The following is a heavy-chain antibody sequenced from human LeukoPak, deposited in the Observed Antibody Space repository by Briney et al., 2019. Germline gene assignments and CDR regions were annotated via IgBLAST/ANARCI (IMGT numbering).Heavy chain of an antibody. CDR1: GGSISSSSYY. CDR2: IYYSGST. V-gene: IGHV4-39*01. D-gene: IGHD1-20*01. CDR3: ARLTFYYYMDV. J-gene: IGHJ6*03. Sequence: SETLSLTCTVSGGSISSSSYYWGWIRQPPGKGLEWIGSIYYSGSTYYNPSLKSRVTISVDTSKNQFSLRLSSVTAADTAVYYCARLTFYYYMDVWGKGTTVTVSS.